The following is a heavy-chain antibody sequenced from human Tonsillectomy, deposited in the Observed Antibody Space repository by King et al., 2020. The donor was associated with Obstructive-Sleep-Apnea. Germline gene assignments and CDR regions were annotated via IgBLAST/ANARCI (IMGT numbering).Heavy chain of an antibody. J-gene: IGHJ4*02. CDR2: IRQDGTEM. CDR1: GFTFSTYW. Sequence: VQLVESGGGLVRPGGSLRLSCAASGFTFSTYWMTWVRQAPGKGLEWVANIRQDGTEMYYVDSVKGRFTISRDNAKNSLYLQMISLRAEDTAVYYCAREIDNGTYGYSHYFDYWGQGTLVTVSS. CDR3: AREIDNGTYGYSHYFDY. D-gene: IGHD5-18*01. V-gene: IGHV3-7*03.